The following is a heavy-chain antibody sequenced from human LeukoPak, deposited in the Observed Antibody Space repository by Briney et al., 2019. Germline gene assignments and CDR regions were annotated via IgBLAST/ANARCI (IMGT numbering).Heavy chain of an antibody. V-gene: IGHV3-30*04. CDR3: AKDGIAAAGTGWFDP. D-gene: IGHD6-13*01. CDR1: GFTFSSYA. Sequence: GGSLRLSCAASGFTFSSYAMHWVRQAPGKGLEWVAVISYDGSNKYYADSVNGRFTISRDNSKNTLYLQMNSLRAEDTAVYYCAKDGIAAAGTGWFDPWGQGTLVTVSS. J-gene: IGHJ5*02. CDR2: ISYDGSNK.